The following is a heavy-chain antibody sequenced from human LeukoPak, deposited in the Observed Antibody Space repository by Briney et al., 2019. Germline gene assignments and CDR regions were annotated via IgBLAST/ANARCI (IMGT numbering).Heavy chain of an antibody. CDR2: ISWDGGST. Sequence: GSLRLSCAASGFTFDGYSMHWVRQAPGKGLEWVSLISWDGGSTYYADSVKGRFTISRDNSKNSLYLQMNSLRAEDTALYYCAKDSSKSRADPRYFDLWGRGTLVTVSS. CDR1: GFTFDGYS. J-gene: IGHJ2*01. V-gene: IGHV3-43D*03. CDR3: AKDSSKSRADPRYFDL. D-gene: IGHD6-13*01.